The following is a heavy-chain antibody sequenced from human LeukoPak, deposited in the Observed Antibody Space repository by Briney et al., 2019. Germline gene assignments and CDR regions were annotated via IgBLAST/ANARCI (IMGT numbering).Heavy chain of an antibody. CDR1: GFTFSNYA. J-gene: IGHJ4*02. CDR2: ISGSGGST. CDR3: ARPLSGHIYAFDH. D-gene: IGHD3-3*01. Sequence: PGGSLRLSCAASGFTFSNYAMSWVRQAPGKGLEWVSGISGSGGSTSYADSVKGRFTISRDNSKNTVYLQMNSLRAEDTAVYYCARPLSGHIYAFDHWGQGTLVTVSS. V-gene: IGHV3-23*01.